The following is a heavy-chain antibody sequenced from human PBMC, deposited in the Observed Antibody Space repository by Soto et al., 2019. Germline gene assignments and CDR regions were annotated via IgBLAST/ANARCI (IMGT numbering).Heavy chain of an antibody. CDR3: ASSLLVVYGLEGESD. CDR2: ISAYNGNT. CDR1: GYTFTSYG. V-gene: IGHV1-18*01. J-gene: IGHJ4*02. Sequence: QVQLVQSGAEVKKPGASVKVSCKASGYTFTSYGISWVRQAPGQGLEWMGWISAYNGNTNYAQKIQGRVTMTPDTSTSTAYMELRSLRSDDTAVYYCASSLLVVYGLEGESDWGQGTLVTVSS. D-gene: IGHD2-8*02.